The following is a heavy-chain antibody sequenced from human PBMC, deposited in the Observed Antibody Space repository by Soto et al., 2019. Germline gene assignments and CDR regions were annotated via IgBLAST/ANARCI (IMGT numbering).Heavy chain of an antibody. D-gene: IGHD3-10*01. CDR3: ARAYITEGGNWFDP. Sequence: PSETLSLTCTVSGGSISSSSYYWGWIRQPPGKGLEWIGSIYYSGSTYYNPSLKSRVTISVDTSKNQFSLKLSSVTAADTAVYYCARAYITEGGNWFDPWGQGTLVTVSS. J-gene: IGHJ5*02. CDR1: GGSISSSSYY. V-gene: IGHV4-39*07. CDR2: IYYSGST.